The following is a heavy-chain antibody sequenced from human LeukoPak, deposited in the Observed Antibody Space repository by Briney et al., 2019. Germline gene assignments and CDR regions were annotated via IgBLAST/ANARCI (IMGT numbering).Heavy chain of an antibody. CDR3: AEVDHPRVVAAALDY. V-gene: IGHV3-23*01. J-gene: IGHJ4*02. CDR1: GFTFSSYA. D-gene: IGHD2-15*01. Sequence: GGSLRLSCAASGFTFSSYAMSWVRQAPGKGLEWVSAISGSGGSTYYADSVKGRFTISRDNSKNTLYLQMNSLRAEDTAVYYCAEVDHPRVVAAALDYWGQGTLVTVSS. CDR2: ISGSGGST.